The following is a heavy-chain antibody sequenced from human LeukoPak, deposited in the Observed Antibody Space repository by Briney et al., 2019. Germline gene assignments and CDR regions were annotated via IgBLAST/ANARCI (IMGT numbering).Heavy chain of an antibody. CDR1: GFTFTSSA. CDR2: IVVGSGNT. J-gene: IGHJ3*02. D-gene: IGHD6-13*01. Sequence: ASVKVSCKASGFTFTSSAMQWVRQARGQRLEWIGWIVVGSGNTNYAQKFQERVTITRDMSTSTAYMELSSLRSEDTAVYYCARDQYSSRNLDAFDIWGQGTMVTVSS. V-gene: IGHV1-58*02. CDR3: ARDQYSSRNLDAFDI.